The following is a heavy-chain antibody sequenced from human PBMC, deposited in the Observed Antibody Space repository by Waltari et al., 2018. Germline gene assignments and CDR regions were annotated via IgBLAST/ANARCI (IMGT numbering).Heavy chain of an antibody. CDR1: GFTVSSYY. CDR3: AREVSTGWFYFDY. CDR2: MYSGGST. D-gene: IGHD6-19*01. V-gene: IGHV3-53*01. Sequence: EVQLVASGGGLIQPGGSLRLSCAASGFTVSSYYMRWVRQAPGKGLEWVSLMYSGGSTYYADSVRGRFTISRDNSKNTLYLQMNSLRAEDTAVYYCAREVSTGWFYFDYWGQGTLVTVSS. J-gene: IGHJ4*02.